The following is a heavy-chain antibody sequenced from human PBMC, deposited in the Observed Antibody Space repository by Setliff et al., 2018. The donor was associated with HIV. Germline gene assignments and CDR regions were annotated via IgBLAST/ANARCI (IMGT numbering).Heavy chain of an antibody. CDR3: AGEIAPAASLPNVGGPPPPGYYHYMDV. Sequence: SETLSLTCIVSRGSISSTSHYWGWVRQSPGRRLEWIGSIYYSGRTYYNPSLKSRVTMSVDTSTNQFSLDLTSVTAADTAVYFCAGEIAPAASLPNVGGPPPPGYYHYMDVWGKGTTVTVSS. V-gene: IGHV4-39*07. D-gene: IGHD2-8*01. CDR2: IYYSGRT. CDR1: RGSISSTSHY. J-gene: IGHJ6*03.